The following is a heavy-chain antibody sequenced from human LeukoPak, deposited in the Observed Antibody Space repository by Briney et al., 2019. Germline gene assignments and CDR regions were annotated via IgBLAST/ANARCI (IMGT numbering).Heavy chain of an antibody. V-gene: IGHV3-53*01. J-gene: IGHJ3*02. CDR1: GFTVSSNY. CDR2: IYSGGST. Sequence: GGSLRLSCAASGFTVSSNYMSWVRQAPGKGLEWVSVIYSGGSTYYADSVKGRFTISRDNSKNTLYLQMNSLRAEDTAVYYCAKALTGTEAFDIWGQGTMDTVCS. D-gene: IGHD1-20*01. CDR3: AKALTGTEAFDI.